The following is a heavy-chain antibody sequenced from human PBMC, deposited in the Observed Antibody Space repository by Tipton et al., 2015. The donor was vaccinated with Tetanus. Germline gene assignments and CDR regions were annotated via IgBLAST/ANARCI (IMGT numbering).Heavy chain of an antibody. CDR2: IYPGDSDT. CDR3: AGATINGEENDAFDI. J-gene: IGHJ3*02. CDR1: GYSFTSYW. Sequence: QLVQSGAEVKKPGESLKISCKGSGYSFTSYWIGWVRQMPGKGLEWMGIIYPGDSDTRYSPSFQGRVTISADKSISTAYLQWSSLKASDTAMYYCAGATINGEENDAFDIWGQGTMVTVSS. D-gene: IGHD5-24*01. V-gene: IGHV5-51*01.